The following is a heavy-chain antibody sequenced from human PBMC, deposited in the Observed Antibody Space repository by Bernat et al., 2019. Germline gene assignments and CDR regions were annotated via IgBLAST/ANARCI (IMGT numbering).Heavy chain of an antibody. CDR3: AKAKYYDILTGYDAFDI. J-gene: IGHJ3*02. CDR1: GYTFTSYG. CDR2: ISAYNGNT. D-gene: IGHD3-9*01. V-gene: IGHV1-18*04. Sequence: QVQLVQSGAEVKKPGASVKVSCKASGYTFTSYGISWVRQAPGQGLEWMGWISAYNGNTNYAQKLQGRVTMTTDTSTSTAYMELRSLRSDDTAVYYCAKAKYYDILTGYDAFDIWGQGTMVTVSS.